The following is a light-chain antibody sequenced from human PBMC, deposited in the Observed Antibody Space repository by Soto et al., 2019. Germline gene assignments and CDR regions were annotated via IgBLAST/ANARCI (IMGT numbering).Light chain of an antibody. CDR2: AAS. Sequence: EIVYMSAAAIPFVIPRGGATHSLRGSQSVSNTLAWYQQKPGQAPRLLIYAASTRAATIPARFSGSGSGTDFTLTIISLQSEDFAVYYCQQYNNWPQTFGQGTKVDIK. CDR1: QSVSNT. J-gene: IGKJ1*01. V-gene: IGKV3-15*01. CDR3: QQYNNWPQT.